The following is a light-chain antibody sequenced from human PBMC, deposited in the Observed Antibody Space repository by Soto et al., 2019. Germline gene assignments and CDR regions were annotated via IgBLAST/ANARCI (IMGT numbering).Light chain of an antibody. J-gene: IGKJ1*01. Sequence: EILVTQSPATLSLSPGERATLSCRANQGVSNHLAWYQHKPGQPPRLLIYGAFTSAPGIPGRFGGSGSGTEFTLTINSLQSEDFAVYYCHQYNSWPSWTFGQGTKVDIK. CDR1: QGVSNH. V-gene: IGKV3D-15*01. CDR2: GAF. CDR3: HQYNSWPSWT.